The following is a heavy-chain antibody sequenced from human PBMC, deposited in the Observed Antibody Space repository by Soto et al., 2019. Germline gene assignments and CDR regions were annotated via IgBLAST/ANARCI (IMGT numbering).Heavy chain of an antibody. Sequence: QVHLVQSGAEVKKPGASVKVSCKGSGYTFTSYGITWVRQAPGQGLEWMGWISAHNGNTDYAQKLQGRVTVTRDTSTSTAYMGVRGLGSGGTAVYLWGGRRDGDYRGQGALVTVSS. CDR3: GGRRDGDY. CDR2: ISAHNGNT. J-gene: IGHJ4*02. V-gene: IGHV1-18*01. CDR1: GYTFTSYG. D-gene: IGHD6-6*01.